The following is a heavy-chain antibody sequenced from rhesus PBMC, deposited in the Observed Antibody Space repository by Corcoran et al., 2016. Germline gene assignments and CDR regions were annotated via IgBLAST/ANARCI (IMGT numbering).Heavy chain of an antibody. Sequence: QLQLRESGPGLVKPLETLSLTCAVSGDSISSCAWWNWIRQPPGKGLEWIGDIGGSNGDTHYNVSLRGRLTISKDTPNNQLSLKLRSVTAADTAIYYCGRHLGSKYFAFWGQGALVTVSS. CDR1: GDSISSCAW. CDR2: IGGSNGDT. J-gene: IGHJ1*01. V-gene: IGHV4-65*02. D-gene: IGHD2-15*01. CDR3: GRHLGSKYFAF.